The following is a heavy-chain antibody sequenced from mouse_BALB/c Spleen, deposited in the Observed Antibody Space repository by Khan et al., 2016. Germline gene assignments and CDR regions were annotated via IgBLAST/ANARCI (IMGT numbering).Heavy chain of an antibody. Sequence: QVQLQQSGAELMKPGASVKISCKATGYTFSSYWIEWVKQRPGHGLEWIGEILPGSGSTNYNEKFRGKATFTADTSSNTAYMQLSSLTSEDSAVHSGARTDRRGYFDYWGQGTTLTVSS. CDR1: GYTFSSYW. J-gene: IGHJ2*01. CDR2: ILPGSGST. CDR3: ARTDRRGYFDY. V-gene: IGHV1-9*01.